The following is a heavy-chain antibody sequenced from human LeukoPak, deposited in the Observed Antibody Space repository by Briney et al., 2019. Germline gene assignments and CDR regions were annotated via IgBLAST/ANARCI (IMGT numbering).Heavy chain of an antibody. D-gene: IGHD2-2*01. CDR3: AKNAGLPYCTSTSCPLDP. V-gene: IGHV3-23*01. CDR1: GFTFSNYA. J-gene: IGHJ5*02. Sequence: GGSLRLSCAASGFTFSNYAMNWVRQAPGKGLEWVSAVSGSGDTTHYADSVEGRFTISRDNSKKTRYLQMNSLRAEDTALYYCAKNAGLPYCTSTSCPLDPCGQGTLVSVSS. CDR2: VSGSGDTT.